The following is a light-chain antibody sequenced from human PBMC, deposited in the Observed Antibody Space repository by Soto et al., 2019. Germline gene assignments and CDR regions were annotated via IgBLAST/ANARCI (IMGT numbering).Light chain of an antibody. CDR2: DVS. CDR1: SSDVGGYNY. CDR3: CSYTSSSTPVV. V-gene: IGLV2-14*03. Sequence: QSALTQPASVSGSPGQSITISCTGTSSDVGGYNYVSWYQQHPGKAPKLMISDVSNRPSGVSNRFSGSKSGNTASLTISGLQAEDEVDYYCCSYTSSSTPVVFGGGTTLTVL. J-gene: IGLJ2*01.